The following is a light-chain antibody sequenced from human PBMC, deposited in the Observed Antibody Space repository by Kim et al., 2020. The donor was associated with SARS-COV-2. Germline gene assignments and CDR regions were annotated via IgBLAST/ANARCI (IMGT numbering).Light chain of an antibody. CDR2: EVT. CDR3: CSYAGSGTYV. CDR1: SSDVGSYDL. J-gene: IGLJ1*01. Sequence: GQSITISCTGPSSDVGSYDLVSWYQQHPGKAPKLIIYEVTERPSGVSNHFSGSNSGNTASLTISGLQAEDEGDYYCCSYAGSGTYVFGTGTKVTVL. V-gene: IGLV2-23*02.